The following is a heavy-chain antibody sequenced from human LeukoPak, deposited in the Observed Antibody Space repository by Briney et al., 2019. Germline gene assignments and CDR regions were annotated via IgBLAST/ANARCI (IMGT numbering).Heavy chain of an antibody. Sequence: SETLSLTCAVSGGSISSSNWWSWVRQPPGKGLEWIGEIYHSGSTNYNPSLKSRVTISVGKSKNQFSLKLSSVTAADTAVYYCARDQYPTALDYWGQGTLVTVSS. CDR3: ARDQYPTALDY. J-gene: IGHJ4*02. CDR2: IYHSGST. V-gene: IGHV4-4*02. CDR1: GGSISSSNW. D-gene: IGHD4-17*01.